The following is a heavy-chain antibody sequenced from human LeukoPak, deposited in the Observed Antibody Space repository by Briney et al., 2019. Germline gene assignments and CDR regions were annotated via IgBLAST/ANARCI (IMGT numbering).Heavy chain of an antibody. J-gene: IGHJ6*02. CDR3: ARCLTDVPRCYYYYGMDV. CDR2: ISAGNGNT. V-gene: IGHV1-3*01. CDR1: GYTFTSYA. D-gene: IGHD3-16*01. Sequence: ASVKVSCKASGYTFTSYAMHWVRQAPGQRLEWMGWISAGNGNTKYSQKFQGRVTITRDTSASTAYMELSSLRSEDTAVYYCARCLTDVPRCYYYYGMDVWGQGTTVTVSS.